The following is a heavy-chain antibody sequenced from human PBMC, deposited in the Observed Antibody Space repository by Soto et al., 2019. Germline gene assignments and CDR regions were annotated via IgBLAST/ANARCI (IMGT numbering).Heavy chain of an antibody. CDR2: IIPIFGTA. J-gene: IGHJ5*02. D-gene: IGHD2-15*01. V-gene: IGHV1-69*06. Sequence: ASVKVSCKASGGTFSSYAISWVQQAPGQGLEWMGGIIPIFGTANYAQKFQGRVTITADKSTSTAYMELSSLRSEDTAVYYCARIYCSGGSCYSAGWFDPWGQGTLVTVSS. CDR3: ARIYCSGGSCYSAGWFDP. CDR1: GGTFSSYA.